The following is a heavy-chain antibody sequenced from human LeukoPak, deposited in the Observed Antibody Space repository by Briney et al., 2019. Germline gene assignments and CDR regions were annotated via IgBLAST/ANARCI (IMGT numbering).Heavy chain of an antibody. CDR3: AEVHCGSASCSRVEY. CDR1: GFTFSSYW. J-gene: IGHJ4*02. D-gene: IGHD2-2*01. CDR2: INSDGSST. V-gene: IGHV3-74*01. Sequence: GGSLRLSCAASGFTFSSYWMHWVRQAPGKGLEWVSRINSDGSSTSYADSAKGRFTISRDNAKNTLYLQMNSLRAEDTALYYCAEVHCGSASCSRVEYWGQGTLVTVFS.